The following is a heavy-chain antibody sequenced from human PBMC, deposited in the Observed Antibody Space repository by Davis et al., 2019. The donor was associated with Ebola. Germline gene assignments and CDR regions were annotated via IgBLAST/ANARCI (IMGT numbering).Heavy chain of an antibody. Sequence: ASVKVSCKASGFTLTNYAIHWVRQAPGQRLEWMGWVHGGNGNTKYSQSFQGRVTITTDTSASTVYLDLTSLRSDDTAVFYCARASFGYNSGWYADYWGPGSLVTVSS. D-gene: IGHD6-19*01. CDR3: ARASFGYNSGWYADY. V-gene: IGHV1-3*01. J-gene: IGHJ4*02. CDR1: GFTLTNYA. CDR2: VHGGNGNT.